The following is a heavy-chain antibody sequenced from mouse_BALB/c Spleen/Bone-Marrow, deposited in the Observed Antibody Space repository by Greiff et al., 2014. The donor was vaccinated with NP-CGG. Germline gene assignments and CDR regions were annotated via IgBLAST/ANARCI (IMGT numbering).Heavy chain of an antibody. CDR3: AIYYYGSSGFAY. V-gene: IGHV14-3*02. J-gene: IGHJ3*01. Sequence: EVKVEESGAELVKPGASVKLSCTASGFNIKDTYMHWVKQRPEQGLEWIGGIDPANGNTKYDPKFQGKATITADTSSNTAYLQLSSLTSEDTAVYYCAIYYYGSSGFAYWGQGTLVTVSA. CDR2: IDPANGNT. D-gene: IGHD1-1*01. CDR1: GFNIKDTY.